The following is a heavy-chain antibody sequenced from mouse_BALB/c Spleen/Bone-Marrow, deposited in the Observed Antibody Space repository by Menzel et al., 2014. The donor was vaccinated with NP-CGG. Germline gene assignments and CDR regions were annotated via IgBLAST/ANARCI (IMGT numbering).Heavy chain of an antibody. CDR3: ARYYYGYYLDY. CDR2: IDPANGNT. J-gene: IGHJ2*01. V-gene: IGHV14-3*02. CDR1: GFSIKDTY. Sequence: EVQGVESGAELVKPGASVKLSCTASGFSIKDTYMHWVKERPEQGLEWIGRIDPANGNTKYDPKFQGKATITADTSSNTAYLQLSSLTSEDTAVYYCARYYYGYYLDYWGQGTTLTVSS. D-gene: IGHD1-1*01.